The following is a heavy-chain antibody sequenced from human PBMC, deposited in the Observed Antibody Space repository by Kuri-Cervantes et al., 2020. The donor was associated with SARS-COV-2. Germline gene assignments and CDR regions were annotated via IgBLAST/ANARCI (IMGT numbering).Heavy chain of an antibody. Sequence: GSLRLSCTVSGGSISSYYWSWIRQPPGKGLEWIGYIYYSGSTYYNPSLKSRVTISVDTSKNQFSLKLSSVTAADTAVYYCATGYYYDSSGYYLWDYWGQGTLVTVSS. D-gene: IGHD3-22*01. CDR3: ATGYYYDSSGYYLWDY. CDR1: GGSISSYY. CDR2: IYYSGST. J-gene: IGHJ4*02. V-gene: IGHV4-59*04.